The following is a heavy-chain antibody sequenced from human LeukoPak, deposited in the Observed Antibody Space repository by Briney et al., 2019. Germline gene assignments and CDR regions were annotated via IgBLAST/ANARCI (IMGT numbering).Heavy chain of an antibody. Sequence: GGSLRLSCAASGFTFSTTWMTWVRQAPGKGLEWVANIRQDGSTKYYVDSVKGRLTISRDNAKKSPYLQMNSLRVEDTAVYYCARDLSYFDYWGQGILVTVSS. V-gene: IGHV3-7*01. CDR2: IRQDGSTK. J-gene: IGHJ4*02. CDR3: ARDLSYFDY. CDR1: GFTFSTTW.